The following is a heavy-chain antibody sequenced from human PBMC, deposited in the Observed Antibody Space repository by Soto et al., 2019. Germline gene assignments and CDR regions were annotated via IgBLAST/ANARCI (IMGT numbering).Heavy chain of an antibody. CDR3: ARMNYYDTSGYPFDY. J-gene: IGHJ4*02. CDR1: GGYISSYY. CDR2: IYFRGTT. D-gene: IGHD3-22*01. V-gene: IGHV4-59*01. Sequence: SETLSLTCTVSGGYISSYYWSCIRQPPGKGLEWIGYIYFRGTTNYNPSLKSRVTMSADTSKNQFSLKLNSVTAADTAVYYCARMNYYDTSGYPFDYWGQGMMVTVSS.